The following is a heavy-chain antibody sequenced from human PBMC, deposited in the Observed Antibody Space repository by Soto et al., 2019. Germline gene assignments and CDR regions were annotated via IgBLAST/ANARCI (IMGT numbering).Heavy chain of an antibody. CDR1: GDTVSSNSAS. CDR2: TYYRSKWFN. CDR3: ERKSLGLPFDY. J-gene: IGHJ4*02. V-gene: IGHV6-1*01. D-gene: IGHD1-26*01. Sequence: SQTLSLTCAISGDTVSSNSASWSWIRQSPSRGLEWLGMTYYRSKWFNDYAVPVKSRMTINSDTSKNQFSLHLNSVTPEDTAVYYCERKSLGLPFDYWGQGSLVTVSS.